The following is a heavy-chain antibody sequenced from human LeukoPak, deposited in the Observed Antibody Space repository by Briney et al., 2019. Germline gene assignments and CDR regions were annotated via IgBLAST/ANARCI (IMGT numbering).Heavy chain of an antibody. D-gene: IGHD3-22*01. CDR2: IYYSGST. J-gene: IGHJ4*02. V-gene: IGHV4-30-4*01. CDR1: GGSISSGDYY. CDR3: ARDNSYYDSSGYQSTVLFDY. Sequence: SQTLSLTCTVSGGSISSGDYYWSWIRQPPGKGLEWIGYIYYSGSTYYNPSLKSRVTISVDTSKNQFSLKLSSVTAADTAVYYCARDNSYYDSSGYQSTVLFDYWGQETLVTVSS.